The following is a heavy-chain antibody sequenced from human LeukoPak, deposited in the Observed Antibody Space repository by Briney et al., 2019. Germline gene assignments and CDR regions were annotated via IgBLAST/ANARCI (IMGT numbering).Heavy chain of an antibody. CDR1: GGSISSYY. Sequence: PSETLSLTCTVSGGSISSYYWSWIRQPPGKGLEWIGHIYYTGSTDYNPSLKSRVTISVDTSKNQFSLNLSSVTAADTAVYYCARDRWEGYDILTGNFYHYGMDLWGQGTTVTVSS. V-gene: IGHV4-59*01. CDR3: ARDRWEGYDILTGNFYHYGMDL. D-gene: IGHD3-9*01. J-gene: IGHJ6*02. CDR2: IYYTGST.